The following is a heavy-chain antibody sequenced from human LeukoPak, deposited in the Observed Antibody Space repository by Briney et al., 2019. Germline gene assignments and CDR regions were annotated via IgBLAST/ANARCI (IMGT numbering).Heavy chain of an antibody. V-gene: IGHV4-59*08. CDR1: AGSLSSYY. J-gene: IGHJ4*02. Sequence: SETLSLTCTVAAGSLSSYYWSWIRQPPGKGLEWIGYIYYSGGTSYHPSLKSRVTISVDTSKNQFSLKLSSVTAADTAVYYCAKRYCSSTTCYDDRGAFDYWGQGTLVTVSS. D-gene: IGHD2-2*01. CDR2: IYYSGGT. CDR3: AKRYCSSTTCYDDRGAFDY.